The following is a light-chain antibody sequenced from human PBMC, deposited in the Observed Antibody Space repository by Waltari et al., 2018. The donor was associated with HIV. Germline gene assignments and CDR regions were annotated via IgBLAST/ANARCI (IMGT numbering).Light chain of an antibody. J-gene: IGLJ3*02. CDR3: HSYDSGLGAL. CDR1: TSNIRAAYD. CDR2: GNN. V-gene: IGLV1-40*01. Sequence: QSVLTQPPSASAAPGQKVTISRTGSTSNIRAAYDVHWYQQLPGRAPKVLIYGNNKRPSGIPDRFSGSKSGTSASLAITGLQRDDEADYYCHSYDSGLGALFGGGTKVTVL.